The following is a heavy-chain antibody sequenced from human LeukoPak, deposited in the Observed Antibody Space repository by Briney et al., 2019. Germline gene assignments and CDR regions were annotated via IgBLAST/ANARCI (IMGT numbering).Heavy chain of an antibody. CDR2: INHSGST. Sequence: SETLSLTCAVYGGSFSGYYWSWIRQPPGKGLEWIGEINHSGSTNFNPSLKSRVTISVDTSKNQFSLKLSSVTAADTAVYYCARGGYCSSTSCRNWFDPWGQGTLVTVSS. V-gene: IGHV4-34*01. CDR1: GGSFSGYY. D-gene: IGHD2-2*01. J-gene: IGHJ5*02. CDR3: ARGGYCSSTSCRNWFDP.